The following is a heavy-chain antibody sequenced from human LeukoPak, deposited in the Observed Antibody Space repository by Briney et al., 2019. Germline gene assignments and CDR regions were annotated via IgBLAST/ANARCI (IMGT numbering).Heavy chain of an antibody. J-gene: IGHJ4*02. CDR2: ISSSSSYI. CDR3: ARESNYYYGSGRAFDY. CDR1: GFTFSSYW. D-gene: IGHD3-10*01. V-gene: IGHV3-21*01. Sequence: PGGSLRLSCAASGFTFSSYWMSWVRQAPGKGLEWVSSISSSSSYIYYADSVKGRFTISRDNAKNSLYLQMNSLRAEDTAVYYCARESNYYYGSGRAFDYWGQGTLVTVSS.